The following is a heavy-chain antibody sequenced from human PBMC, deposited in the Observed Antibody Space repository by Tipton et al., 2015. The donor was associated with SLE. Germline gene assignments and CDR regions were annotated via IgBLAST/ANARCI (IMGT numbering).Heavy chain of an antibody. Sequence: LRLSCTVSGGSISSGSYYWSWIRQPAGKGLEWIGRAYTTGSPYYNPSLESRVAISMDTSKNQFSLKLTAVTAADTAVYYCARTLDALDIWGQGTMVTVSS. CDR2: AYTTGSP. J-gene: IGHJ3*02. CDR3: ARTLDALDI. V-gene: IGHV4-61*02. CDR1: GGSISSGSYY.